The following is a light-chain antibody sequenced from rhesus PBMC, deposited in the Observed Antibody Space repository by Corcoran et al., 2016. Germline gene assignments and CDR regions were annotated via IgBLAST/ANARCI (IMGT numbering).Light chain of an antibody. V-gene: IGKV1-25*01. CDR2: KAP. Sequence: DIQMTQSPSSLSASVGDRVTITCRASQGISNNLAWYQQKPGKVPKLLIYKAPTLQSGIPSRFSSKGSGADYSFPISSLQSEDVATYYCQHNYGTPLTFGGGTKVEIK. CDR1: QGISNN. J-gene: IGKJ4*01. CDR3: QHNYGTPLT.